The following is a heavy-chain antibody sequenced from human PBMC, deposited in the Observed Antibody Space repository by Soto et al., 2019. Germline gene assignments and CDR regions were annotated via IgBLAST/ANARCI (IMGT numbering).Heavy chain of an antibody. CDR3: VRGGYVHAFDY. CDR1: GGSISHYY. Sequence: SETLSLTCTVSGGSISHYYWGWIRQPPGKGLEWIGSIYYSGNTHYNPSLKSRVTISVDTSMNQFSLNLDSVTAVDSAVYYCVRGGYVHAFDYWGQGALVTVSS. V-gene: IGHV4-59*01. J-gene: IGHJ4*02. D-gene: IGHD5-12*01. CDR2: IYYSGNT.